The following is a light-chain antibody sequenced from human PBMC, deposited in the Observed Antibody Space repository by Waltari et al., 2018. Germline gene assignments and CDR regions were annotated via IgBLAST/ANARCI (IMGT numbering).Light chain of an antibody. CDR3: QQYNDWPPVT. CDR2: GAS. Sequence: EIVMTQSPATLSVSPGERATLSCRASQSIRSNLAWYQQKPGQPPRLLIYGASTRPTGIPARFSGSGSGTEFILTISSLQSEDFGVYYCQQYNDWPPVTFGPGTRLEIK. V-gene: IGKV3D-15*01. CDR1: QSIRSN. J-gene: IGKJ5*01.